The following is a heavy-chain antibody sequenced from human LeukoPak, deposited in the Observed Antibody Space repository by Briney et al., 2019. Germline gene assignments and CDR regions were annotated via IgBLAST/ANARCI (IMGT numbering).Heavy chain of an antibody. Sequence: PGGSLRLSCAASGFSFSDYGIHWVRQAPGKGPEWITLISFDGSTTYYADSVKGRFTASKDNSKNTVYLQMSSLSPEDTAVYYCANADTVTTESRLYCCYDVDVWGQGTTVVVAS. V-gene: IGHV3-30*18. CDR3: ANADTVTTESRLYCCYDVDV. J-gene: IGHJ6*02. CDR2: ISFDGSTT. D-gene: IGHD4-17*01. CDR1: GFSFSDYG.